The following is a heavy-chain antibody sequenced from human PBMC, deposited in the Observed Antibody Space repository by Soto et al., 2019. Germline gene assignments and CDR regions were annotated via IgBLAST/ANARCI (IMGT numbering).Heavy chain of an antibody. D-gene: IGHD5-12*01. V-gene: IGHV4-34*01. J-gene: IGHJ6*02. CDR1: GESFSAYI. CDR3: ARDPSSRWLQYYYYYYGMDV. Sequence: SETLSLTCAVYGESFSAYIWTWIRQTPGKGLQWIGQINHSGSASYNPSLKSRVTISVHTSNSQFSLELSSVTAADTAVYYCARDPSSRWLQYYYYYYGMDVWGQGTTVT. CDR2: INHSGSA.